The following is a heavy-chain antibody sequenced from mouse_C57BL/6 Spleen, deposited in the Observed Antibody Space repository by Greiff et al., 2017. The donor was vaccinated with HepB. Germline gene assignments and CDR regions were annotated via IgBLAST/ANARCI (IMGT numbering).Heavy chain of an antibody. Sequence: VQLQQPGTELVKPGASVKLSCKASGYTFTSYWMHWVKQRPGRGLEWIGNINPSNGGTNYNEKFKSKATLTVDKSSSTAYMQLSSLTSEDSAVYYCASGLYGYGYAMDYWGQGTSVTVSS. J-gene: IGHJ4*01. CDR3: ASGLYGYGYAMDY. CDR2: INPSNGGT. V-gene: IGHV1-53*01. D-gene: IGHD2-2*01. CDR1: GYTFTSYW.